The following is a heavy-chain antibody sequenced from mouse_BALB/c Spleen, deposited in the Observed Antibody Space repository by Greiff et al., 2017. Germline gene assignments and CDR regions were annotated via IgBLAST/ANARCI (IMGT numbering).Heavy chain of an antibody. J-gene: IGHJ2*01. CDR1: GFTFSSYT. CDR2: ISSGGSYT. V-gene: IGHV5-6-4*01. D-gene: IGHD2-1*01. Sequence: EVQLVESGGGLVKPGGSLKLSCAASGFTFSSYTMSWVRQTPEKRLEWVATISSGGSYTYYPDSVKGRFTISRDNAKNTLYLQMSSLKSEDTAMYYCTRENYPFFDYWGQGTTLTVSS. CDR3: TRENYPFFDY.